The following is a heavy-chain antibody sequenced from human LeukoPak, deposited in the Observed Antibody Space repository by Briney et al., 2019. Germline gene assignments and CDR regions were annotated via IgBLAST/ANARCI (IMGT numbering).Heavy chain of an antibody. V-gene: IGHV1-2*02. CDR3: AREMYSGSPTDDFDY. CDR2: INPNSGGT. J-gene: IGHJ4*02. Sequence: GASVKVSCKASGYTFTGYYMHWVRQAPGQGLEWMGWINPNSGGTNYAQKFQGRVTMTRDTSISTAYMELSRLRSDDTAVYYCAREMYSGSPTDDFDYWGQGTLVTVSS. CDR1: GYTFTGYY. D-gene: IGHD1-26*01.